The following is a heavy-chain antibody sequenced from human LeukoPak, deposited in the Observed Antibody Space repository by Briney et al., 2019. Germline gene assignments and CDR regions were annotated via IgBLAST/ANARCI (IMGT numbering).Heavy chain of an antibody. J-gene: IGHJ4*02. Sequence: SVKVSCKASGGTFSSYAISWVRQAPGQGLEWMGGIIPIFGTANYAQKFQGRVTITADESTSTAYMELSSLKSEDTAVYYCARSGMIEYSSSWYSYWGQGTLVTVSS. CDR3: ARSGMIEYSSSWYSY. V-gene: IGHV1-69*13. CDR1: GGTFSSYA. CDR2: IIPIFGTA. D-gene: IGHD6-13*01.